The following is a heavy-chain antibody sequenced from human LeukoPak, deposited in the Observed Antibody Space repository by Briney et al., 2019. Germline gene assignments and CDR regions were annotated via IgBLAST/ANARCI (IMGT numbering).Heavy chain of an antibody. CDR1: GDSISSYY. CDR2: IYFSGNT. D-gene: IGHD1-26*01. V-gene: IGHV4-59*01. J-gene: IGHJ4*02. Sequence: SETLSLTCTVAGDSISSYYWSWIRQPPGKGLEWIGNIYFSGNTNYNPSLKSRVTISVDTSKNQFSLKLSSVTAADTAVYYCARAEGATVDYWGQGTLVTVSS. CDR3: ARAEGATVDY.